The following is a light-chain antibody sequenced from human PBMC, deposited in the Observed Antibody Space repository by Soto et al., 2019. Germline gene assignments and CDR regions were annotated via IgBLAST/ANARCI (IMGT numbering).Light chain of an antibody. CDR2: SNN. V-gene: IGLV1-44*01. CDR1: NSNIGSNT. Sequence: QSVLTQPPSASGTPGQRVTISCSGSNSNIGSNTVNWYLHLPGTAPKLLIHSNNQRPSGVPDRFSGSKSGTSASLAISGLQSEDEADYYCAAWDDSLNGRIFGGGTKVTVL. J-gene: IGLJ2*01. CDR3: AAWDDSLNGRI.